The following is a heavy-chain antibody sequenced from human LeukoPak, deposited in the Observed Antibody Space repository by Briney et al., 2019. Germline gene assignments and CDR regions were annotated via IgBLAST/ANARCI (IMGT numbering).Heavy chain of an antibody. Sequence: ASVKVSCKASGYSFTGYYMHWVRQAPGQGLEWMGWINPNSGGTNYAQKFQDRVTMTRDTSISTAYMELSRLSSDDTAVYYCARDLSVAASVNHYYYGMDVWGQGTTVTVSS. CDR2: INPNSGGT. J-gene: IGHJ6*02. V-gene: IGHV1-2*02. CDR3: ARDLSVAASVNHYYYGMDV. CDR1: GYSFTGYY. D-gene: IGHD5-18*01.